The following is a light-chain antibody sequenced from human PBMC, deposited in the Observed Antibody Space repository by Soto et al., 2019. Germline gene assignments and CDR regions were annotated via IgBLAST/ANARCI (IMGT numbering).Light chain of an antibody. CDR2: LERSGSY. V-gene: IGLV4-60*02. Sequence: QPVLTQSSSASASLGSSVKLTCTLSSGHSSYIIAWHQQQPGKAPRYLMKLERSGSYNKGSGVPDRFSGSSAGADRYLTISTLQFEDEADYYCETWDGNTRVFGGGTKLTVL. CDR1: SGHSSYI. CDR3: ETWDGNTRV. J-gene: IGLJ2*01.